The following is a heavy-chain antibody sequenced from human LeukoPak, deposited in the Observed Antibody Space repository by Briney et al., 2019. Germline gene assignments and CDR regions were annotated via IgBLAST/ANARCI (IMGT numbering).Heavy chain of an antibody. J-gene: IGHJ5*02. D-gene: IGHD3-10*01. CDR1: GYTFTSYD. CDR2: MNPNSGNT. CDR3: ARSKADYYGSGSYYKGVGFDP. Sequence: ASVKVSCKASGYTFTSYDINWVRQATGLGLEWMGWMNPNSGNTGYAQKFQGRVTITRNTSISTAYMELSSLRSEDTAVYYCARSKADYYGSGSYYKGVGFDPWGQGTLVTVSS. V-gene: IGHV1-8*03.